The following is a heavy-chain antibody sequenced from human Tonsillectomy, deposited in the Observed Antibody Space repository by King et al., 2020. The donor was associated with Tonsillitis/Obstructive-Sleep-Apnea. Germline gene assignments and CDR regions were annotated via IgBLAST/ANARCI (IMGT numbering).Heavy chain of an antibody. CDR2: TRNKANSYTT. Sequence: VQLVESGGGLVQPGGSLRLSCAASGFTFSDHYMDWVRQAPGKGLEWVGLTRNKANSYTTDYAASVKGRFTLSRDDSKNSLYLLMNSLKTEDTAVYYCARGMDGAGSYYAFDIWGEETMVTVSS. CDR1: GFTFSDHY. CDR3: ARGMDGAGSYYAFDI. J-gene: IGHJ3*02. V-gene: IGHV3-72*01. D-gene: IGHD3-10*01.